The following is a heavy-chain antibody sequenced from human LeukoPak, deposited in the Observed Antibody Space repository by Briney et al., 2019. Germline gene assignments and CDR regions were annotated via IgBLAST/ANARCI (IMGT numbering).Heavy chain of an antibody. J-gene: IGHJ4*02. D-gene: IGHD5-12*01. V-gene: IGHV4-59*01. Sequence: SETLSLTCTVSGGSISSYYWSWIRQPPGKGLEWIGYIYYSGSTNYNPSLKSRVTISVDTSKNQFSLKLSSVTAADTAVYYCARSPTMDFDYWGQGTLVTVSS. CDR1: GGSISSYY. CDR3: ARSPTMDFDY. CDR2: IYYSGST.